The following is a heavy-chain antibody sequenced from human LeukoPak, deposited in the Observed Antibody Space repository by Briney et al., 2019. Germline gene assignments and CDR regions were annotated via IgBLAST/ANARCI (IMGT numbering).Heavy chain of an antibody. D-gene: IGHD6-13*01. V-gene: IGHV4-4*07. J-gene: IGHJ4*02. CDR1: GGSISSYY. CDR3: ARQIASAGTAGFDF. CDR2: IYSTGST. Sequence: PSETLSLTCTVSGGSISSYYWSWIRQPAGKGLEWIGRIYSTGSTNYNPSLKSRVTMSVDTTKNQFSLRLRSVTAADTAVYYCARQIASAGTAGFDFWGQGALVTVSS.